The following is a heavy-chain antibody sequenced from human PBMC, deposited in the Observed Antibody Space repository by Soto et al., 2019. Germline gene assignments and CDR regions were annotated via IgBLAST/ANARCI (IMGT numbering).Heavy chain of an antibody. CDR2: ISAYNGNT. Sequence: ASVKVSCKASGYTFTSYGISWVRQAPGQGLEWMGWISAYNGNTNYAQKLQGRVTMTTDTSTSTAYMELRSLRSDGTAVDWCARVDSSSSFDYWGQGTLVTVSS. J-gene: IGHJ4*02. CDR3: ARVDSSSSFDY. V-gene: IGHV1-18*01. CDR1: GYTFTSYG. D-gene: IGHD6-6*01.